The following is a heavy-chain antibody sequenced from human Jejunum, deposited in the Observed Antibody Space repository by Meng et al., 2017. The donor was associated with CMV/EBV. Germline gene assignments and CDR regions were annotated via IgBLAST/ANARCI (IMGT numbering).Heavy chain of an antibody. Sequence: LLESGPGWLRPSETLARTGSVSGGSVSKYYWGWIRQTPGGGLEWLGYIYNSGDIYYNPFLECRVTISTDTSKNQFSLKLRYVTAADTAVDYCVRHGDCSSGSCYYHWLDPWGQGSLVTVSS. CDR1: GGSVSKYY. CDR2: IYNSGDI. J-gene: IGHJ5*01. V-gene: IGHV4-59*02. D-gene: IGHD2-2*01. CDR3: VRHGDCSSGSCYYHWLDP.